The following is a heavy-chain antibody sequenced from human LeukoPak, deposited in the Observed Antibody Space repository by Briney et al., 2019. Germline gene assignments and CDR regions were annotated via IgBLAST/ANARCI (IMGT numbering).Heavy chain of an antibody. V-gene: IGHV1-69*04. Sequence: ASVKVSCKASGGTFSSYAISWVRQAPGQGLEWMGRIIPILGIANYAQKFQGRVTITADKSTSTAYMELSSLRSEDTAVYCCASGGLTNYYDSSGYYSHYYYYGMDVWGQGTTVTVSS. CDR1: GGTFSSYA. CDR3: ASGGLTNYYDSSGYYSHYYYYGMDV. J-gene: IGHJ6*02. D-gene: IGHD3-22*01. CDR2: IIPILGIA.